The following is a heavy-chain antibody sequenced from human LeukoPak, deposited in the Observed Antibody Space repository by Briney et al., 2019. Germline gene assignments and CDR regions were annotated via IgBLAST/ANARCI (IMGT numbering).Heavy chain of an antibody. CDR3: ARDVGASAPDAFDI. CDR1: GFTFSSYS. D-gene: IGHD1-26*01. V-gene: IGHV3-48*01. CDR2: ISSSSSTI. Sequence: GGSLRLSCAASGFTFSSYSMNWVRQAPGKGLEWVSYISSSSSTIYYADSVKGRFTISRDNAKNSLYLQMNSLRAEDTDVYYCARDVGASAPDAFDIWGQGTMVTVSS. J-gene: IGHJ3*02.